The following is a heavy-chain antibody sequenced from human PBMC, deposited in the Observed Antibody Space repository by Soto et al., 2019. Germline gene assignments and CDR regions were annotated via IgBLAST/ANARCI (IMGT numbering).Heavy chain of an antibody. CDR1: GYTFSNFA. CDR2: INRGNGNT. J-gene: IGHJ4*02. Sequence: QVQLVQSGAEEKKPGASVKVSCKASGYTFSNFAMQWVRQAPGQRLEWMGWINRGNGNTEYSQKSQGRVTITRDTSASSVYMELSSLTSEDTAVYYCARSSTVDTTAGGTHFDYWGQGTLVTVSS. D-gene: IGHD1-1*01. CDR3: ARSSTVDTTAGGTHFDY. V-gene: IGHV1-3*05.